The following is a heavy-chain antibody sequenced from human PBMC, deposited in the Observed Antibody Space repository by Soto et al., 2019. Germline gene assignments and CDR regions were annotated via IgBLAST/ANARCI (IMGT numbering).Heavy chain of an antibody. D-gene: IGHD6-13*01. Sequence: ASVNLSCKASGYTFTSYYIYWVRQAPGQGLEWMGVIDPSGGSTTYAQKFQVRVTMTSDTSTSTVYMELSSLRSEDTAMYFCAFETYSSDWFRPDDWARRTPVTVSS. CDR3: AFETYSSDWFRPDD. CDR2: IDPSGGST. V-gene: IGHV1-46*01. J-gene: IGHJ1*01. CDR1: GYTFTSYY.